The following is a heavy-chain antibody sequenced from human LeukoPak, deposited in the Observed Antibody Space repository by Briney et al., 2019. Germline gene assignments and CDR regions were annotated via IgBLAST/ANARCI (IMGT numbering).Heavy chain of an antibody. CDR2: ISGSGYTT. J-gene: IGHJ6*03. D-gene: IGHD4-17*01. V-gene: IGHV3-23*01. CDR3: AKSSGYGDYGYYYYYMDV. Sequence: GGTLRLSCEASGFTFNSYGMSWVRQAPGKGLEWVSAISGSGYTTYYADSVKGRFTISRDNSENTLYLQMNSLRAEDTAVYYCAKSSGYGDYGYYYYYMDVWGKGTTVTISS. CDR1: GFTFNSYG.